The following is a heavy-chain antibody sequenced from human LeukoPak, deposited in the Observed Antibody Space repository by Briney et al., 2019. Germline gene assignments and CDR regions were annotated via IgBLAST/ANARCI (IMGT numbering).Heavy chain of an antibody. CDR3: ARSDKWLDEFCMDL. CDR1: GYTYTRSC. CDR2: ISAYNGNT. D-gene: IGHD6-19*01. V-gene: IGHV1-18*01. J-gene: IGHJ5*02. Sequence: ASVRLLYGISGYTYTRSCTIWVRQAPGQGLEWMGWISAYNGNTNYAQNLQGRVTMTTDTSTSTAYMELRSLRSDDTAVYFCARSDKWLDEFCMDLWGQGTLVTVSS.